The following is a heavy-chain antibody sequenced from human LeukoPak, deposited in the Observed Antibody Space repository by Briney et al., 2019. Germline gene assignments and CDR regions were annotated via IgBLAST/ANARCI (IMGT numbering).Heavy chain of an antibody. Sequence: GASVKVSCKASGYTFTSYAMHWVRQAPGQRLEWMGWINAGNGNTKYSQKFLGRVTITRDTSASTAYMELSSLRSEDTAVYYCARESSMVRGLNAFDIWGQGTMVTVSS. D-gene: IGHD3-10*01. CDR3: ARESSMVRGLNAFDI. CDR2: INAGNGNT. J-gene: IGHJ3*02. V-gene: IGHV1-3*01. CDR1: GYTFTSYA.